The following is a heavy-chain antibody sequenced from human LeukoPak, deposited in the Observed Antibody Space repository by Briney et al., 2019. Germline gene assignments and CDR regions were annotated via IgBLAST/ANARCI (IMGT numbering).Heavy chain of an antibody. CDR3: ARCRYDILTGYYFDY. Sequence: SVKVSCKASGGTFSSYAISGVRQAPGQGLEWMGRIIPIFGTANYAQKFQGRVTITTDESTSTAYMELSSLRSEDTAVYYCARCRYDILTGYYFDYWGQGTLVTVSS. J-gene: IGHJ4*02. CDR1: GGTFSSYA. D-gene: IGHD3-9*01. CDR2: IIPIFGTA. V-gene: IGHV1-69*05.